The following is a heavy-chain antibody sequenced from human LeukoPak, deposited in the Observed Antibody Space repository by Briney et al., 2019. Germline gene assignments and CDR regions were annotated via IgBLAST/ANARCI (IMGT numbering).Heavy chain of an antibody. CDR3: ARGPRRDSSGYPLDY. CDR1: GFTFSSYS. CDR2: IWYDGSNK. D-gene: IGHD3-22*01. V-gene: IGHV3-33*01. J-gene: IGHJ4*02. Sequence: GGSLRLSCAASGFTFSSYSMHWVRQAPGKGLEWVAVIWYDGSNKYYADSVKGRFTISRDNSKNTLYLQMNSLRAEDTAVYYCARGPRRDSSGYPLDYWGQGTLVTVSS.